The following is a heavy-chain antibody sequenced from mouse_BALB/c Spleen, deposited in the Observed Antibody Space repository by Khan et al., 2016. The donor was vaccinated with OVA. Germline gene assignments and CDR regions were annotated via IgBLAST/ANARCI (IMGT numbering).Heavy chain of an antibody. CDR3: ARAWVSSTDSFDD. D-gene: IGHD3-3*01. Sequence: QVQLKQSGPGLVAPSQSLSITCTVSGFSLTTYGVHWVRQPPGNGLEWLGIIWAGGSTNYNSALMSRLTISKDNSKSQVFLKMNSLQTEDTAMYYWARAWVSSTDSFDDWGQGTPLTVSS. CDR2: IWAGGST. V-gene: IGHV2-9*02. J-gene: IGHJ2*01. CDR1: GFSLTTYG.